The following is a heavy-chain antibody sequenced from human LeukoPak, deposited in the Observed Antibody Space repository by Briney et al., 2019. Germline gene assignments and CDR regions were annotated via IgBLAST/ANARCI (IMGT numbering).Heavy chain of an antibody. CDR2: INHSGST. V-gene: IGHV4-34*01. J-gene: IGHJ4*02. Sequence: SETLSLTCAVYGGSFSGYYWSWIRQPPGTGLEWIGEINHSGSTNYNPSLKSRVTKSVDTSKNQFSLKLSSVTAADTAVYYCARVQANGYNNRWFNWRQGTLVTVSS. CDR3: ARVQANGYNNRWFN. CDR1: GGSFSGYY. D-gene: IGHD5-24*01.